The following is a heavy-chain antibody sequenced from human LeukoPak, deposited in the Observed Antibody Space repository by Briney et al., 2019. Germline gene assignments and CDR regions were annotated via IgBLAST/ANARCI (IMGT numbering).Heavy chain of an antibody. CDR3: ARDGSVGATYYFDY. D-gene: IGHD1-26*01. J-gene: IGHJ4*02. V-gene: IGHV3-11*01. CDR1: GFTFSDYY. CDR2: ISSSGSTI. Sequence: GGSLRLSCAASGFTFSDYYMSWIRQAPGKGLEWVSYISSSGSTIYYADSVKGRFTISRDNAKNSLYLQMNGLRAEDTAVYYCARDGSVGATYYFDYWGQGTLVTVSS.